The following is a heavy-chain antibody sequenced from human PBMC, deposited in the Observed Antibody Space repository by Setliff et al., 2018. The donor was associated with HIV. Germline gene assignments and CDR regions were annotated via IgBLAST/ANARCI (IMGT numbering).Heavy chain of an antibody. CDR3: AREDGDGIAALTSPQEVDYFDY. D-gene: IGHD6-13*01. J-gene: IGHJ4*02. CDR1: GGSFSDYY. V-gene: IGHV4-34*11. Sequence: SETLSLTCAVYGGSFSDYYWSWIRQPPGKGLEWIATIYNSGNSVSNPSLKSRVTISIDTSKNHFSLTLNSVTAADTAVYYCAREDGDGIAALTSPQEVDYFDYWGQGTLVTVSS. CDR2: IYNSGNS.